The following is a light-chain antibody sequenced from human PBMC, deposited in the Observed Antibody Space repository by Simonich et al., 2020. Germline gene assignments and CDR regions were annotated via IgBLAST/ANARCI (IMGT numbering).Light chain of an antibody. CDR2: QNN. V-gene: IGLV1-47*01. J-gene: IGLJ3*02. CDR1: SSNIGSNY. CDR3: AAWDDSLSGWV. Sequence: QSVLTQPPSASGTPGQRVTISCSGSSSNIGSNYVYWYQQLPGTAPKLLIYQNNRRPSGVPDRVSGSKSGTSASLAISGLRSEDEADYYCAAWDDSLSGWVFGGGTKLTVL.